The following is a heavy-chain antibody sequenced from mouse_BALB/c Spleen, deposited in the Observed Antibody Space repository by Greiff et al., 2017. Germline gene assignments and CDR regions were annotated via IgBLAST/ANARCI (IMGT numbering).Heavy chain of an antibody. J-gene: IGHJ2*01. Sequence: DVKLQESGGGLVQPGGSLKLSCAASGFTFSSYGMSWVRQTPDKRLELVATINSNGGSTYYPDSVKGRFTISRDNAKNTLYLQMSSLKSEDTAMYYCAREVYDGYYVDYWGQGTTLTVSS. CDR3: AREVYDGYYVDY. V-gene: IGHV5-6-3*01. D-gene: IGHD2-3*01. CDR1: GFTFSSYG. CDR2: INSNGGST.